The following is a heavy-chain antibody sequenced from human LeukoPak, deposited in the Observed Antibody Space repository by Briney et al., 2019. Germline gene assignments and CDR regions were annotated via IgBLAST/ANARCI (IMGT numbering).Heavy chain of an antibody. CDR1: GFTFSSYA. J-gene: IGHJ4*02. D-gene: IGHD5-18*01. CDR3: ARGPQRGYSYVEGY. Sequence: GGSLRLSCAASGFTFSSYAMHWVRQAPGKGLEWVAVISYDGSNKYYADSVKGRFTISRDNSKNTLYLQMDSLRADDTAVYYWARGPQRGYSYVEGYWGQGTLVTVSS. CDR2: ISYDGSNK. V-gene: IGHV3-30-3*01.